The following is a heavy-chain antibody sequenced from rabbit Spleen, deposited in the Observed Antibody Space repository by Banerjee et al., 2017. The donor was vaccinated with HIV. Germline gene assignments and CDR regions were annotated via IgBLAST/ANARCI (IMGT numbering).Heavy chain of an antibody. J-gene: IGHJ4*01. V-gene: IGHV1S45*01. CDR3: ARDLVGVIGWNFYL. D-gene: IGHD2-1*01. Sequence: QEQLVESGGGLVQPEGSLTLTCKASGFSFSDRDVMCWVRQAPGKGLQWIACINASTGKPVYATWASGRFTISRTSSTTVTLRMTSLTVADRATYFCARDLVGVIGWNFYLWGQGTLVTVS. CDR1: GFSFSDRDV. CDR2: INASTGKP.